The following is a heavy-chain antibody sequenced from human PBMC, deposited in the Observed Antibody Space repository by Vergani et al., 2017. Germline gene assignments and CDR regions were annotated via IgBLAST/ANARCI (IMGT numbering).Heavy chain of an antibody. Sequence: LEESGGGSVKPGGSLRLSCAASGFKFSDHYMSWIRQAPGKGLEWVSHISPGASTVSYTDSVTGRFTVSRDNDNNALTLDMTTLRVEDTAVYYCAKKPGISTTRHYYAMCVWGQGTTVTGSS. J-gene: IGHJ6*02. V-gene: IGHV3-11*04. CDR1: GFKFSDHY. CDR2: ISPGASTV. D-gene: IGHD1-1*01. CDR3: AKKPGISTTRHYYAMCV.